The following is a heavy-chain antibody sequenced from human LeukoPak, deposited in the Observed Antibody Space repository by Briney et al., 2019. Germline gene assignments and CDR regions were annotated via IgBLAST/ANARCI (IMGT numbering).Heavy chain of an antibody. CDR2: TYYRSKWYN. Sequence: SQTLSLTCAISGDSVSSNSAAWNWIRQSPSRGLEWLGRTYYRSKWYNDYAVSVKSRITINPDTSKNQFSLQLNSVTPEDTAVYYCAREEDYYSSGLDRINWFDPWGQGTLVTVSS. CDR3: AREEDYYSSGLDRINWFDP. V-gene: IGHV6-1*01. CDR1: GDSVSSNSAA. J-gene: IGHJ5*02. D-gene: IGHD3-22*01.